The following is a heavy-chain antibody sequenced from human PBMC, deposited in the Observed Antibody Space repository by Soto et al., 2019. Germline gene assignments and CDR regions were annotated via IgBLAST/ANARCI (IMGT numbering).Heavy chain of an antibody. CDR1: GGSISSSSYY. CDR3: ATPRGDGVWFDP. CDR2: IYYSGST. D-gene: IGHD3-16*01. J-gene: IGHJ5*02. Sequence: QLQLQESGPGLVKPSEPLSLTCTVSGGSISSSSYYWGWIRQPPGKGLEWIGSIYYSGSTYYNPSLKIRVTIPEDTPKSQFSLRLRFGTAADTAVSFCATPRGDGVWFDPWGQGTMVTVSS. V-gene: IGHV4-39*01.